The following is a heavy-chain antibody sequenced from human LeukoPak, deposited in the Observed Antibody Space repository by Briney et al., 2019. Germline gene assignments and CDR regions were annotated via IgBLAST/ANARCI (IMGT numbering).Heavy chain of an antibody. Sequence: GGSLRLSCAASGFIFSSYGMHWVRQAPGKGLEWVAFIRYDGTNKYYADSVKGRFTTSRGDSKNMLYLQMSSLRAEDTAVYYCAKEKSSGWHDAFDIGGQGTTVTVSS. J-gene: IGHJ3*02. D-gene: IGHD6-19*01. CDR1: GFIFSSYG. V-gene: IGHV3-30*02. CDR3: AKEKSSGWHDAFDI. CDR2: IRYDGTNK.